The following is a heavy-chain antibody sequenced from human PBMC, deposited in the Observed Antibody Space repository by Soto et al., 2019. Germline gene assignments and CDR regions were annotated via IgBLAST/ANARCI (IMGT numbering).Heavy chain of an antibody. D-gene: IGHD1-26*01. Sequence: ASVKVSCKASGYTFTSYGISWVRQAPGQGLEWMGWISAYNGNTNYAQKLQGRVTMTTDTSTSTAYMELRSLRSDDMAVYYCARDLIATPRIVGATIAALDIWGQGTMVTVSS. V-gene: IGHV1-18*03. CDR1: GYTFTSYG. CDR2: ISAYNGNT. J-gene: IGHJ3*02. CDR3: ARDLIATPRIVGATIAALDI.